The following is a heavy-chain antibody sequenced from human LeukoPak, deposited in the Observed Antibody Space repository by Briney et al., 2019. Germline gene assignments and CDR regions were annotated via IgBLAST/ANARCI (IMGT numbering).Heavy chain of an antibody. CDR3: ARGDSGYDYGFDN. CDR1: GGTFSSHA. CDR2: IIPIFGTT. J-gene: IGHJ4*02. V-gene: IGHV1-69*05. D-gene: IGHD5-12*01. Sequence: SVKVSCKASGGTFSSHAISWVRQAPGQGLEWVGGIIPIFGTTNYAQKFQGRVTITMDESTSTGYMELRSLRSDDTAVYYCARGDSGYDYGFDNWGQGTLVTVSS.